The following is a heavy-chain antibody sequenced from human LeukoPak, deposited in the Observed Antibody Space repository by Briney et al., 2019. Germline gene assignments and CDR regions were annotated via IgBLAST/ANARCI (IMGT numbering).Heavy chain of an antibody. D-gene: IGHD3-3*01. CDR2: IYYSGST. CDR1: GGSISSSSYY. J-gene: IGHJ5*02. V-gene: IGHV4-39*01. Sequence: SETLSLTCTVSGGSISSSSYYWGWIRQPPGKGLEWIGSIYYSGSTYYNPSLKSRVTISVDTSKNQFSLKLSSVTAADTAVYYCARVGLGRYYDFWSGYSRTPNWFDPWGQGTLVTVSS. CDR3: ARVGLGRYYDFWSGYSRTPNWFDP.